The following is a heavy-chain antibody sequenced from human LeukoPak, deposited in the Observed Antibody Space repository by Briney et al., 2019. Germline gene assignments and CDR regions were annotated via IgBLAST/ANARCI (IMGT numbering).Heavy chain of an antibody. CDR1: GGSISRSSYY. CDR2: IYYSGST. D-gene: IGHD6-6*01. J-gene: IGHJ6*03. Sequence: SETLSLTCTVSGGSISRSSYYWGWIRQPPGKGLEWIGSIYYSGSTNYNPSLKSRVTISVDTSKNQFSLKLSSVTAADTAVYYCARAALGSYYYYYMDVWGKGTTVTVSS. CDR3: ARAALGSYYYYYMDV. V-gene: IGHV4-39*07.